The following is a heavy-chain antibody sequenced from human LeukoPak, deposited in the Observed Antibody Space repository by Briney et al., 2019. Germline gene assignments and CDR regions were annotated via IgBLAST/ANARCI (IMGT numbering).Heavy chain of an antibody. Sequence: ASVKVSCKASGYTFTSYYMHWVRRAPGQGLEWMGIINPSGGSTSYAQKFQGRVTMTRVTSTSTVYMELSSLRSEDTAVYYCAGLRYFDWLFNWGQGTLVTVSS. V-gene: IGHV1-46*01. CDR2: INPSGGST. CDR3: AGLRYFDWLFN. D-gene: IGHD3-9*01. J-gene: IGHJ4*02. CDR1: GYTFTSYY.